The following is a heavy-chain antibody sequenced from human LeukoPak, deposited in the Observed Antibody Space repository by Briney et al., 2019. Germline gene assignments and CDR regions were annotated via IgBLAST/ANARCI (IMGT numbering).Heavy chain of an antibody. V-gene: IGHV4-59*01. D-gene: IGHD6-13*01. CDR1: GGSISSYY. Sequence: PSETLSLTCTVSGGSISSYYWSWIRQRPGKGLEWIGYIYYSGSTNYNPSLKSRVTISVDTSKNQFSLKLSSVTAADTAVYYCAREGAAAGFDYWGQGTLVTVSS. J-gene: IGHJ4*02. CDR3: AREGAAAGFDY. CDR2: IYYSGST.